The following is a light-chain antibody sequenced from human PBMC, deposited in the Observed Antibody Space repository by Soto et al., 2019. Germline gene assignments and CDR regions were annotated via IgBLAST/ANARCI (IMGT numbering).Light chain of an antibody. CDR2: DAS. CDR3: QQYSTSPT. J-gene: IGKJ4*01. Sequence: EIVLKQSPATLSLSPGERATLSCGASQPVSSSYLAWYQQKPGLAPRLLIYDASSRATGIPDRFSGSGSGTDFTLTISRLEPEDFAVYYCQQYSTSPTFGGGTKGDIK. CDR1: QPVSSSY. V-gene: IGKV3D-20*01.